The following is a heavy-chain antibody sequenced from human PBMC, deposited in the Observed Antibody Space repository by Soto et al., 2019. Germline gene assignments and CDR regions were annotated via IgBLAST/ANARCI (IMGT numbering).Heavy chain of an antibody. J-gene: IGHJ5*02. Sequence: SVKVSCKASGFTFTSSAVQWVRQARGQRLEWIGWIVVGSGNTNYAQKFQERVTITRDMSTSTAYMELSSLRSEDTAVYYCAAGRHCSGGSCYSGDWFEPWGQGTLVTVSS. V-gene: IGHV1-58*01. D-gene: IGHD2-15*01. CDR1: GFTFTSSA. CDR2: IVVGSGNT. CDR3: AAGRHCSGGSCYSGDWFEP.